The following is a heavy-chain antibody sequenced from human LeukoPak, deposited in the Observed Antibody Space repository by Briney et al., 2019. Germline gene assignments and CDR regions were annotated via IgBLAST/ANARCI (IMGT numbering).Heavy chain of an antibody. Sequence: ASVKVSCKASGGTFTSYEINWVRQATGQGLEWLGWMNPNSGNTGSAEKFQGRVTMTRNTSIRTAYMELSSLRSEDTAVYYCARGGLHCTGGSCYVPDYWGQGTLVTVSS. V-gene: IGHV1-8*01. J-gene: IGHJ4*02. CDR2: MNPNSGNT. D-gene: IGHD2-15*01. CDR1: GGTFTSYE. CDR3: ARGGLHCTGGSCYVPDY.